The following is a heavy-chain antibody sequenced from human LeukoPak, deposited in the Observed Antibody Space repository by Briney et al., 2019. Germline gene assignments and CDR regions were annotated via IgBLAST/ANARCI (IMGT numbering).Heavy chain of an antibody. Sequence: PSETLSLTCSVSGVSITSYYWTWIRQPPGKGLEWVGYIYYSGTTDYNPSLKSRVIISADTSKNQFSLKLSSVTAADTAVYYCARGIGAADFWGQGILVTVSS. CDR2: IYYSGTT. CDR3: ARGIGAADF. CDR1: GVSITSYY. J-gene: IGHJ4*02. V-gene: IGHV4-59*01. D-gene: IGHD3-16*01.